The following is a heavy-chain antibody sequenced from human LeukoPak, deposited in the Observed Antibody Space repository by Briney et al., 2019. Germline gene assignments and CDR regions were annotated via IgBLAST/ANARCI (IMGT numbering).Heavy chain of an antibody. J-gene: IGHJ4*02. CDR3: GIEISGFPDY. Sequence: GGSLRLSCAASGFTFSSYGMHWVRPAPGKGLEWVAVIWYDGSNKYYADSVKGRFTISRDNSKNTLYLQMNSLRAEDTAVYYCGIEISGFPDYWGQGTLVTVSS. D-gene: IGHD6-19*01. CDR2: IWYDGSNK. V-gene: IGHV3-33*01. CDR1: GFTFSSYG.